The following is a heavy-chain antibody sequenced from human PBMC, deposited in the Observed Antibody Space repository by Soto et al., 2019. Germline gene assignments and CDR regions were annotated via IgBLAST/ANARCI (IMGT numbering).Heavy chain of an antibody. CDR3: ARALGGVYCGGDCYSGYYFDY. CDR1: GYTFTGYY. D-gene: IGHD2-21*02. CDR2: INPNSGGT. V-gene: IGHV1-2*02. J-gene: IGHJ4*02. Sequence: ASVKVSCKASGYTFTGYYMHWVRQAPGQGLEWMGWINPNSGGTNYAQKFQGRVTMTRDTSISTVYMERSRLRSDDTAVYYCARALGGVYCGGDCYSGYYFDYWGQGTLVTVSS.